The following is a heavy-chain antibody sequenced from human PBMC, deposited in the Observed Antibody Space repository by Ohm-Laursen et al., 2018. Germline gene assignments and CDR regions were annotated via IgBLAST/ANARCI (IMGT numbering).Heavy chain of an antibody. CDR2: INTGGGST. CDR3: ARGQPIDF. V-gene: IGHV1-46*02. CDR1: GYTFNHYG. J-gene: IGHJ4*02. Sequence: VSVKVSCNTSGYTFNHYGISWVRQAPGQGLEWMGIINTGGGSTSHAQKFQGRLTMTRDTSTSTVYMELSSLRSEDTAMYYCARGQPIDFWGQGTLVTVSS.